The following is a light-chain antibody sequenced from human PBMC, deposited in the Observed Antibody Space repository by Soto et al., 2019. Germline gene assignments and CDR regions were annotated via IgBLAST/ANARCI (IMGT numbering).Light chain of an antibody. Sequence: GDTVTITCRASQGIGDYLAWFQQKPGKAPKSLIYAASDLHSGVPSRFSGSGSGTDFTLTINSLQPEDSAIYYYQQYEIYPITFGGGTRVEI. CDR2: AAS. V-gene: IGKV1-16*01. CDR1: QGIGDY. CDR3: QQYEIYPIT. J-gene: IGKJ4*01.